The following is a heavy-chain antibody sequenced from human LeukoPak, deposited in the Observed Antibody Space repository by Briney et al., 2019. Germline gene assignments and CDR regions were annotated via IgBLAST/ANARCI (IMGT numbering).Heavy chain of an antibody. D-gene: IGHD6-19*01. V-gene: IGHV1-18*01. CDR2: ISAYNGNT. Sequence: ASVRVSCKASGYTFTSYGISWVRQAPGQGLEWMGWISAYNGNTNYAQKLQGRVTMTTDTSTSTAYMELRSLRSDDTAVYYCASPIAVAGFFDYWGQGTLATVSS. CDR1: GYTFTSYG. J-gene: IGHJ4*02. CDR3: ASPIAVAGFFDY.